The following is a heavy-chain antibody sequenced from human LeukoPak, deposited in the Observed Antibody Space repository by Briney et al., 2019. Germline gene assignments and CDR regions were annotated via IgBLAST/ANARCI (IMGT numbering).Heavy chain of an antibody. J-gene: IGHJ4*02. D-gene: IGHD3-22*01. Sequence: PSETLSLTCNVSGGSISSGDFYWSWIRQPPGKGLEWIGYIYSSGSSHYKPSLKSRVTISIDTSKNQFSLKLNSVTAADTAVYYCARVCPYYCFGNSGYYYYFDYWGQGTLVTVSS. CDR2: IYSSGSS. CDR3: ARVCPYYCFGNSGYYYYFDY. CDR1: GGSISSGDFY. V-gene: IGHV4-30-4*01.